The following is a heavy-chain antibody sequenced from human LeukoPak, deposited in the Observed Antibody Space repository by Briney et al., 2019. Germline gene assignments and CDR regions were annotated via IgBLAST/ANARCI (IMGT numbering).Heavy chain of an antibody. CDR2: IYYSGST. V-gene: IGHV4-59*08. J-gene: IGHJ4*02. CDR1: GGSISGYY. CDR3: ARLASSGWSHCDY. D-gene: IGHD6-19*01. Sequence: SSETLSLTCTVSGGSISGYYWSWIRQPPGKGPEWIGYIYYSGSTNYNPSLKSRVTISVDTSKNQFSLRMNSVTAADTAVYYCARLASSGWSHCDYWGQGTLVTVSS.